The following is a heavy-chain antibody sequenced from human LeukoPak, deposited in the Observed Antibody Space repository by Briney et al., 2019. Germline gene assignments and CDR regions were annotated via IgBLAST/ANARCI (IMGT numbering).Heavy chain of an antibody. CDR2: INSDGRNI. CDR3: ARAISWNGAQGHMDV. J-gene: IGHJ6*03. Sequence: GGSLRLSCAASGFSFSDYWMHWVRQAPGKGLVWVSRINSDGRNIAYADSVKGRFTISRDNAKNTLYLEMNSLTIEDTAVYYCARAISWNGAQGHMDVWGKGITVTVS. CDR1: GFSFSDYW. D-gene: IGHD1-1*01. V-gene: IGHV3-74*03.